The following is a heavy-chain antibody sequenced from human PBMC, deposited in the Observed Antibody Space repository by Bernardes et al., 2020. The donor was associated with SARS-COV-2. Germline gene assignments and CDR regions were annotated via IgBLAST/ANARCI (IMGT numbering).Heavy chain of an antibody. V-gene: IGHV2-5*02. D-gene: IGHD2-21*01. CDR2: LYLDDDK. CDR1: RFSLSPTGVG. CDR3: AHRSYQDCGGDCYDY. Sequence: SGLTLSNPTQPLTLTCSFSRFSLSPTGVGVGWIRQPPGKALDSLSPLYLDDDKPYTPSMKSRLTFTKDTSKNQVVLTMTNMDPVDTATYYCAHRSYQDCGGDCYDYWGQGTLVTVSS. J-gene: IGHJ4*01.